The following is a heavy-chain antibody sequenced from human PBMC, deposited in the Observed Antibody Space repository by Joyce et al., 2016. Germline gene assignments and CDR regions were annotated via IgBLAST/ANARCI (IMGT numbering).Heavy chain of an antibody. J-gene: IGHJ6*02. V-gene: IGHV1-69*01. D-gene: IGHD6-13*01. Sequence: QVQLVQSGAEVKKPGSSVKVSCKSSGGPFHSYGISWVRQAPGQGLEWMGGIIPRCGKCNIAQTLNDRVTIAADDSTATSYLELRSLRPDDTAVYYGARGVGSRVSSRQYNYYALDVWGQGTTVTVSS. CDR3: ARGVGSRVSSRQYNYYALDV. CDR2: IIPRCGKC. CDR1: GGPFHSYG.